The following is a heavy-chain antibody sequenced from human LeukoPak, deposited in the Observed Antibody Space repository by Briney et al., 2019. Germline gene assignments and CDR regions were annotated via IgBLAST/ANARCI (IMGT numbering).Heavy chain of an antibody. Sequence: GRSLRLSCAASGFTFSSYAMHWVRQAPGKGLEWEAVIWDDGSNEYYGDSVKGRFTIFRDNSKSTVYLQMNSLRADDTAVYHCARGSRGTDFDYWGQGTLVTVSS. J-gene: IGHJ4*02. CDR2: IWDDGSNE. CDR1: GFTFSSYA. CDR3: ARGSRGTDFDY. D-gene: IGHD3-10*01. V-gene: IGHV3-33*01.